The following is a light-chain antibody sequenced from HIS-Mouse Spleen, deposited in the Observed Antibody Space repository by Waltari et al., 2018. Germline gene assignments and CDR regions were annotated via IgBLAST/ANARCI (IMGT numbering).Light chain of an antibody. Sequence: QSALTQPRSVSGSPGRSVTISCTGPSSYVGGYTSVSWYQQTPGKPPKLMIYDVSKRPSGVPDRFSGSKSGNTASLTISGLQAEDEADYYCCSYAGSYTLVFGGGTKLTVL. CDR3: CSYAGSYTLV. J-gene: IGLJ2*01. CDR1: SSYVGGYTS. CDR2: DVS. V-gene: IGLV2-11*01.